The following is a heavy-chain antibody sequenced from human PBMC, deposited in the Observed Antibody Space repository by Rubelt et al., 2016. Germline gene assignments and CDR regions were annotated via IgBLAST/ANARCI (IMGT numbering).Heavy chain of an antibody. V-gene: IGHV1-46*01. J-gene: IGHJ5*02. D-gene: IGHD3-3*01. CDR1: GYTFTSYY. CDR3: ARSPRYDFEDNWFDP. Sequence: QVQLVQSGAEVKKPGASVKVSCKASGYTFTSYYMHWVRQAPGQGLEWMGIINPSGGSTSYAQKFRCRVTMTRDTSTVTVYMELSSLRSEDTAVYYCARSPRYDFEDNWFDPWGQGTLVTVSS. CDR2: INPSGGST.